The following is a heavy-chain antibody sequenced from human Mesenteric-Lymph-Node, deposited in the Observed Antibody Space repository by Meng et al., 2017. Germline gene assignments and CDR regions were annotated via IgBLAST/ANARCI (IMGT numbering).Heavy chain of an antibody. Sequence: GSLRLSCTVSGYSISSGYYWGWIRQPPGKGLEWIGSIYLSGNTLYNPSLKSRVTISVDTSKNHFSLRLTSVSAADAAVYYCARADYGDYGWNFDLWGRGTLVTVSS. CDR2: IYLSGNT. CDR3: ARADYGDYGWNFDL. CDR1: GYSISSGYY. D-gene: IGHD4-17*01. V-gene: IGHV4-38-2*02. J-gene: IGHJ2*01.